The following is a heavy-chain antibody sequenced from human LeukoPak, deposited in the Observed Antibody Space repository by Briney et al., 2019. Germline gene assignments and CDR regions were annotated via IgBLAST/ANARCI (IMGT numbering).Heavy chain of an antibody. V-gene: IGHV3-23*01. CDR3: AKDLQGLAAVVAIFDY. Sequence: GGSLRLSCAASGITFSSYGMSWGRQAPGKGLEWVSAISGSGDNTYYADSVQGRFTISRDNSKNTLYLQMNSLRADDTAVYYCAKDLQGLAAVVAIFDYWGQGTLVTVSS. CDR2: ISGSGDNT. D-gene: IGHD6-13*01. J-gene: IGHJ4*02. CDR1: GITFSSYG.